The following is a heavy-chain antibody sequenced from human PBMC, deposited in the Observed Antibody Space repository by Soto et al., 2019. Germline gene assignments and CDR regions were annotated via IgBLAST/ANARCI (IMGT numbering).Heavy chain of an antibody. CDR1: GFTFTSYA. CDR2: ISGSGDNT. Sequence: EVQLLESGGGLVQPGGSLRLSCAASGFTFTSYAINWVRQAPGKGLEWVSAISGSGDNTYYADSVKGRFAISRDNSKNPLYLQMNSLRAEDTAVYYCAKVPIFGVVSRSYGMDVWGQGTTVTVSS. CDR3: AKVPIFGVVSRSYGMDV. D-gene: IGHD3-3*02. V-gene: IGHV3-23*01. J-gene: IGHJ6*02.